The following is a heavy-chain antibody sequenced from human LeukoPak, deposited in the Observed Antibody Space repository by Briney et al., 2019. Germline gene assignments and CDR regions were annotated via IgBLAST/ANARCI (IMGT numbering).Heavy chain of an antibody. CDR1: GFTFSSYA. Sequence: GSLRLSCAASGFTFSSYAMYWVRQAPGKGLEWVAVTSYDGSNKYYADSVKGRFTISRDNSKNTLYLQMNSLRAEDTAVYYCARENSSGFGALDIWGQGTVVTVSS. CDR2: TSYDGSNK. V-gene: IGHV3-30*14. D-gene: IGHD3-22*01. J-gene: IGHJ3*02. CDR3: ARENSSGFGALDI.